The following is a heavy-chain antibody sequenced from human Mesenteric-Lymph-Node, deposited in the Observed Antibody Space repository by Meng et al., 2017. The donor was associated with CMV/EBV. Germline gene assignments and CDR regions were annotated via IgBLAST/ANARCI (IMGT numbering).Heavy chain of an antibody. J-gene: IGHJ6*02. CDR1: GGTFSSYA. CDR2: IIPILGIA. Sequence: SVKVSCKASGGTFSSYAISWVRQAPGQGLEWMGGIIPILGIANYAQKFQGRVTITADKSTSTAYMELSSLRSEDTAVYYCARGYTTYYYYYGMDVWGQGTTVTVSS. D-gene: IGHD5-24*01. V-gene: IGHV1-69*10. CDR3: ARGYTTYYYYYGMDV.